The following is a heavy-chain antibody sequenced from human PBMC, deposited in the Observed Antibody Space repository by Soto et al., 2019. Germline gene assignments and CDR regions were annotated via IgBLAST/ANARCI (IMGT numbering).Heavy chain of an antibody. CDR2: MFYSGSGVI. V-gene: IGHV4-59*02. CDR1: GGSVSSHY. D-gene: IGHD2-8*02. J-gene: IGHJ3*01. CDR3: VRATYDSSAGGVGIDL. Sequence: SETLSLTCSVSGGSVSSHYWAWIRQSPGQGLEWLAHMFYSGSGVIKTNPSLERRGSITVVTATNHISLRLINVTTAETAVEYCVRATYDSSAGGVGIDLWGPGTMVTVSS.